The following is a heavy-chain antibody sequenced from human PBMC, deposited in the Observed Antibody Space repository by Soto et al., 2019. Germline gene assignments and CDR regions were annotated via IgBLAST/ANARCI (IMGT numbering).Heavy chain of an antibody. D-gene: IGHD3-22*01. Sequence: ASVKVSCKVSGYTLTELSMHWVRQAPGKGLEWMGGFDPEDGETIYAQKFQGRVTMTEDTSTDTAYMELSSLRSEDTAVYYCATDGQTYYYDSSGYSFDYWGQGTLVTVSS. J-gene: IGHJ4*02. CDR1: GYTLTELS. V-gene: IGHV1-24*01. CDR2: FDPEDGET. CDR3: ATDGQTYYYDSSGYSFDY.